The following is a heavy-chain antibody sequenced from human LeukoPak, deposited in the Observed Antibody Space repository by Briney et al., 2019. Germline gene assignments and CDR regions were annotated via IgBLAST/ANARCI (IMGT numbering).Heavy chain of an antibody. CDR1: GYTFTGYY. Sequence: GASVKVSCKASGYTFTGYYIHWVRQAPGQGLEWMGWINPSSGGTNYAQKFQGRVTMARDTSISTAYMELSRLRSDDTAVYYCARDYFTANDYWGQGTLVTVSS. J-gene: IGHJ4*02. CDR3: ARDYFTANDY. V-gene: IGHV1-2*02. CDR2: INPSSGGT. D-gene: IGHD2-21*02.